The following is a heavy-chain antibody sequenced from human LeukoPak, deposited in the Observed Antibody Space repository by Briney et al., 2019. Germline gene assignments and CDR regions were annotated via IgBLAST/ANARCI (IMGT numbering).Heavy chain of an antibody. CDR3: ASGERHVAKSGAFDI. CDR2: IYDSGST. V-gene: IGHV4-59*11. D-gene: IGHD3-3*01. J-gene: IGHJ3*02. CDR1: GGSIRSHY. Sequence: KPSETLSLTCTVSGGSIRSHYWSWVRQPPGKGLEWIGYIYDSGSTYYNPSLKSRVTISVDTSKNQFSLKLSSVTAADTAVYYCASGERHVAKSGAFDIWGQGTMVTVSS.